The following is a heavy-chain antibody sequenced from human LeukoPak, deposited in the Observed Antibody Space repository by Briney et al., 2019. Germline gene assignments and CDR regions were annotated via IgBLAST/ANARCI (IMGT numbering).Heavy chain of an antibody. CDR1: GFTFNIYW. CDR3: ARESIVLVPAAQGPSDFYYYGMDV. CDR2: IKQDGSEK. D-gene: IGHD2-2*01. V-gene: IGHV3-7*01. J-gene: IGHJ6*02. Sequence: GGSLRLSCAASGFTFNIYWMSWVRQVPGKGLEWVANIKQDGSEKYYVDSVKGRFTISRDNAKNSLYLQMNSLRAEDTAVYYCARESIVLVPAAQGPSDFYYYGMDVWGQGTTVTVSS.